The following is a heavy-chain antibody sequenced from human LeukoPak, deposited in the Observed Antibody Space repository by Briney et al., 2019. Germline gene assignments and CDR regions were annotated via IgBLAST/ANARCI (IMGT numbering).Heavy chain of an antibody. V-gene: IGHV4-31*03. CDR3: ARGGDTAKGGKD. J-gene: IGHJ4*02. Sequence: PSETLSLTCTVSGGSISGDGHYWTWTRQHPGEGLEWLGFIHPGGTIYYNPCLSSRLFISADTSNNQMSLKLSFVTAADTAVYYCARGGDTAKGGKDWGQGTLVTVSS. CDR2: IHPGGTI. D-gene: IGHD5-18*01. CDR1: GGSISGDGHY.